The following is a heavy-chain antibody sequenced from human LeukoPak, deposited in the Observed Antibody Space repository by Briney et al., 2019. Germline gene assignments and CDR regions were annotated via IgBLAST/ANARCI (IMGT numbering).Heavy chain of an antibody. CDR1: GGSFSGYY. D-gene: IGHD6-19*01. CDR3: ASMGIAVAVQAGAFDI. V-gene: IGHV4-34*01. Sequence: SETLSLTCAVYGGSFSGYYWSWIRQPPGKGLEWIGEINHSGSTNYNPSLKSRVTISVDTSKNQFSLKLSSVTAADTAVYYCASMGIAVAVQAGAFDIWGQGTMVTVSS. CDR2: INHSGST. J-gene: IGHJ3*02.